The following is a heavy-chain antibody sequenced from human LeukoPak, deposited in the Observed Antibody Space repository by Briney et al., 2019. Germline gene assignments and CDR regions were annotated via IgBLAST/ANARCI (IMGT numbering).Heavy chain of an antibody. CDR1: GGSMSSSSYY. J-gene: IGHJ4*02. CDR2: IYYSGST. D-gene: IGHD3-3*01. V-gene: IGHV4-39*07. Sequence: PSETLSLTCTVSGGSMSSSSYYWGWIRQPPGKGLEWIGSIYYSGSTYYNPSLKSRVTISVDTSKNQFSLKLSSVTAADTAVYYCARDFDDFWSGHYFDYWGQGTLVTVSS. CDR3: ARDFDDFWSGHYFDY.